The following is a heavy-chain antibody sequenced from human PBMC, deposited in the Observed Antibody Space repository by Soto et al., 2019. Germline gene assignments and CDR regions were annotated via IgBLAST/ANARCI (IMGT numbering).Heavy chain of an antibody. CDR1: GFSLTTRGVG. CDR2: IYWDDDK. D-gene: IGHD3-16*01. J-gene: IGHJ5*02. Sequence: QITLKESGPTLVKPTQTLTLTCTFSGFSLTTRGVGVGWISQPPGKALECLALIYWDDDKRYSPSLQSRLSITKDTSKNQVVLTMTNVDTVDTATYYCAHIPNYYQYDWFDPSGQGTLVSVSS. V-gene: IGHV2-5*02. CDR3: AHIPNYYQYDWFDP.